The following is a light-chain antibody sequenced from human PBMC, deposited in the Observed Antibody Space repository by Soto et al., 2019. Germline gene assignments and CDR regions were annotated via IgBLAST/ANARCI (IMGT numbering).Light chain of an antibody. Sequence: DIQMTQSPSFVSASVGDRVTVTCRASQGISSWLAWYQQKPGKAPKLLIYTTSTLGNGVPSRFSGSRSGTDFTLTISGLQPEDFATYYCQQANRFPITFGQGTRLEIK. J-gene: IGKJ5*01. CDR3: QQANRFPIT. V-gene: IGKV1-12*01. CDR1: QGISSW. CDR2: TTS.